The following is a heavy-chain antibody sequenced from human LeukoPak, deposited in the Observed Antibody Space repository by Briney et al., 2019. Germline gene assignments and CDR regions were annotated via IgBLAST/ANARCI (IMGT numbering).Heavy chain of an antibody. CDR2: INPNSGGT. D-gene: IGHD3-22*01. CDR3: ARELVVSPNGMDV. J-gene: IGHJ6*02. V-gene: IGHV1-2*02. Sequence: ASVKVSCKASGYTFTGYYMHWVRQAPGQGLEWMGWINPNSGGTKYAQDFQGRVTMTRDTSISTAYMELSRLRSDDTAVYYCARELVVSPNGMDVWGQGTTVTVSS. CDR1: GYTFTGYY.